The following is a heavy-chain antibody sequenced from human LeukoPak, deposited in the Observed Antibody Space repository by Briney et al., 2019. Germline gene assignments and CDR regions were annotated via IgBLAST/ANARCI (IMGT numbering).Heavy chain of an antibody. CDR1: GFTFSSYG. V-gene: IGHV3-23*01. J-gene: IGHJ4*02. CDR3: AKAPVTTCRGAYCYPFDY. CDR2: ISGSGGVT. Sequence: GGSLRLSCAASGFTFSSYGMSWVRQAPGKGLEWVSAISGSGGVTYYADSVKGRFTISRDNSKNTLYLQMNSLRAEDTAVYYCAKAPVTTCRGAYCYPFDYWGQGTLVTVSS. D-gene: IGHD2-21*01.